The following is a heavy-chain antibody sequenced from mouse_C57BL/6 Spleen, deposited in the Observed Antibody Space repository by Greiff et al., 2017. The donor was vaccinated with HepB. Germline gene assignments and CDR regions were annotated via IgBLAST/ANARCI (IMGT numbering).Heavy chain of an antibody. J-gene: IGHJ3*01. Sequence: VQLQQSGAELVKPGASVKMSCKASGYTFTSYWITWVKQRPGQGLEWIGDIYPGSGSTNYNEKFKSKATLTVDTSSSTAYMQLSSLTSEDSAVYYCARGGNYYGSSYTWFAYWGQGTLVTVSA. D-gene: IGHD1-1*01. CDR3: ARGGNYYGSSYTWFAY. V-gene: IGHV1-55*01. CDR1: GYTFTSYW. CDR2: IYPGSGST.